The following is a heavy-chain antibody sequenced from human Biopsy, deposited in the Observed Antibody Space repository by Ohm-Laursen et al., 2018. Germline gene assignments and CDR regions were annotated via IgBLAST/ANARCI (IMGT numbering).Heavy chain of an antibody. CDR2: INPATGET. Sequence: ASVKVSCKSSGYTFNAYYIHWMRQAPGQGLEWMGWINPATGETRYAQRSQGRVTMTRDTSVTTAYMQLSSLTSDDTALYYCAKPSGGVSTIGFDPWGKGTQVIVSS. J-gene: IGHJ5*02. CDR3: AKPSGGVSTIGFDP. V-gene: IGHV1-2*02. D-gene: IGHD3-16*01. CDR1: GYTFNAYY.